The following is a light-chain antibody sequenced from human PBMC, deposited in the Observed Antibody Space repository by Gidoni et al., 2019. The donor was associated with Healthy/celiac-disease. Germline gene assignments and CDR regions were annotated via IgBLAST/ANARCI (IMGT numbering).Light chain of an antibody. CDR3: QRYNNWLLLT. CDR2: GAS. CDR1: QSVSSN. J-gene: IGKJ4*01. V-gene: IGKV3-15*01. Sequence: EIVMTQSPATLSVSPGERATLSCRTSQSVSSNLAWYQQKPGQAPRLLIYGASTRATGIPARFSGSGSGTEFTLTISSLQSEDFAVYYCQRYNNWLLLTCGGGTKVEIK.